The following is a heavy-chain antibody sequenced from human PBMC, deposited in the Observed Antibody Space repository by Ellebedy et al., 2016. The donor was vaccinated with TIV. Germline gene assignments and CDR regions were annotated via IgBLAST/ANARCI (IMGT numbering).Heavy chain of an antibody. CDR1: GYSFTTFT. CDR3: ARARGGCSGDGCYSDFDF. CDR2: INPDNGDP. Sequence: AASVKVSCKASGYSFTTFTIHWVRQAPGHRPEWMGWINPDNGDPKHSQKFQARVTITRDTFASTAYMELSSLRSEDTAVYHCARARGGCSGDGCYSDFDFWGQGTLVTVSS. D-gene: IGHD2-15*01. V-gene: IGHV1-3*01. J-gene: IGHJ4*02.